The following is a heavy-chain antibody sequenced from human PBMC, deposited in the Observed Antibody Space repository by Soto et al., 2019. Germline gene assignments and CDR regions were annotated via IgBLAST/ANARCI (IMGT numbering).Heavy chain of an antibody. CDR3: ARGVSDYYDSSGYYST. CDR2: ISSTSSYI. D-gene: IGHD3-22*01. V-gene: IGHV3-21*01. CDR1: GFTHSTYS. Sequence: EVQLVESGGGLVKPGGSLRLSCAASGFTHSTYSLSWVRQAPGKGLEWVPCISSTSSYIYYADSVKGRFTISRDDAKNSLHLQMNSLRAEDTAVYYCARGVSDYYDSSGYYSTWGQGTLVIVSS. J-gene: IGHJ5*02.